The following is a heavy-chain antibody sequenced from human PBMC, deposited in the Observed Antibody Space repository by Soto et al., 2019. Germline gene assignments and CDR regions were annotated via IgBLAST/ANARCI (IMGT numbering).Heavy chain of an antibody. CDR2: IDPSDSYT. D-gene: IGHD2-2*01. Sequence: PGESLKISCQGSGYTFTTYWITWVRQMPGRGLEWMGRIDPSDSYTNYSPSFQGHVTISADKSTSTAYMELNSLRSQDTAVYYCAGRCDGTNCLAHFDYWGQRTLVTVSS. CDR3: AGRCDGTNCLAHFDY. V-gene: IGHV5-10-1*01. CDR1: GYTFTTYW. J-gene: IGHJ4*02.